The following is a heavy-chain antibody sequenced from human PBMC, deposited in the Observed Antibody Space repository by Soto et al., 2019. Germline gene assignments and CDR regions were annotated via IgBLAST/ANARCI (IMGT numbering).Heavy chain of an antibody. V-gene: IGHV3-23*01. CDR3: ATPGRSIAARPGNYGMDV. CDR2: ISSSGDGT. Sequence: GGSLRLSCAASGFTFNSYAMTWVRQAPGKGLEWVSIISSSGDGTYYVDSVKGRFTISRDNSRNALNLQMNSLRAEDTAVYYCATPGRSIAARPGNYGMDVWGQGTTVTVSS. D-gene: IGHD6-6*01. J-gene: IGHJ6*02. CDR1: GFTFNSYA.